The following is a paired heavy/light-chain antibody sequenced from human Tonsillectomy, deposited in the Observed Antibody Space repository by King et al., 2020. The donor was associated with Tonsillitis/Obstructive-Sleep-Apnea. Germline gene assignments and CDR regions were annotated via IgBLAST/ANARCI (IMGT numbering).Light chain of an antibody. J-gene: IGKJ4*01. V-gene: IGKV3-11*01. Sequence: EIVLTQSPVTLSLSPGERATLSCRASQSVSNYLAWYQQKPGQAPRLLIYDASSRATGIPARFSGSGSGTDFTLTISSLEPEDFAVYYCQHRSSWPPLTFGGGTKVEIK. CDR1: QSVSNY. CDR2: DAS. CDR3: QHRSSWPPLT.
Heavy chain of an antibody. Sequence: EVQLLESGGGLVQPGGSLRLSCEASGFTFYSYALSWVRQAPGKGLEWVSTIPDNGHTTYYADSVKGRFTISRDNSKNTVYLQMSSLRAADTAIYYCATLLRFQRDYWGQGTLVTVSS. D-gene: IGHD5-12*01. CDR2: IPDNGHTT. CDR1: GFTFYSYA. V-gene: IGHV3-23*01. J-gene: IGHJ4*02. CDR3: ATLLRFQRDY.